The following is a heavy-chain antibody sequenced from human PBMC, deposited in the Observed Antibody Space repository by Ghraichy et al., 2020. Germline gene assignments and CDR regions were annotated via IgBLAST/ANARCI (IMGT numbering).Heavy chain of an antibody. CDR1: GFTFSNFA. D-gene: IGHD6-13*01. Sequence: GSLRLSCSGSGFTFSNFAMHWVRQAPGKGLEYLSFITSSADFTYHADSVKGRFTISRDNSKNTLYLQMNNLRTEDTAVYYCVKGIAASNMWHFEDWGQGTLVIVSS. CDR2: ITSSADFT. CDR3: VKGIAASNMWHFED. V-gene: IGHV3-64D*06. J-gene: IGHJ4*02.